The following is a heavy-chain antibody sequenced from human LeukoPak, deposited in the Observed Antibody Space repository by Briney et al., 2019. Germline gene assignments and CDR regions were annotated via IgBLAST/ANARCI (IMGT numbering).Heavy chain of an antibody. D-gene: IGHD3-22*01. Sequence: SETLSLTCTVSGGSISSYYWSWIRQPPGKGLEWIAYISDIGSINYNPSLKSRVTISLDTSKNQFSLRLSSVTAADTAVYYCARAKRYYYDSSGYYTDYDAFDIWGQGTMVTVSS. V-gene: IGHV4-59*12. CDR2: ISDIGSI. J-gene: IGHJ3*02. CDR1: GGSISSYY. CDR3: ARAKRYYYDSSGYYTDYDAFDI.